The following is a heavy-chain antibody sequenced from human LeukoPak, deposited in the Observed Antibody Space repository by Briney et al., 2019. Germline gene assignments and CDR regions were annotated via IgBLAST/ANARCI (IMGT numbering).Heavy chain of an antibody. CDR2: TYYRSKWYN. CDR3: ARDARTYYYDSSGYYLSLDDAFDI. CDR1: GDSVSSNSAA. J-gene: IGHJ3*02. Sequence: SQTLSLTCAISGDSVSSNSAAWNWIRQSPSRGLEWLGRTYYRSKWYNDYAVSVKSRITINPDTSKNQFSLQLNSVTPEDMAVYYCARDARTYYYDSSGYYLSLDDAFDIWGQGTMVTVSS. D-gene: IGHD3-22*01. V-gene: IGHV6-1*01.